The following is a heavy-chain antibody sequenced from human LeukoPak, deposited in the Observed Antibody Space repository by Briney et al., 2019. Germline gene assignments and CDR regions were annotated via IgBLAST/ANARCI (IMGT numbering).Heavy chain of an antibody. D-gene: IGHD3-10*01. J-gene: IGHJ6*03. CDR1: GFTFSSYE. Sequence: GGSLRLSCAAPGFTFSSYEMNWVRQAPGKGLEWVSYISSSGSTIYYADSVKGRFTISRDNAKNSLYLQINSLRAEDTAVYYCARRYYYGSGRGGYYYYYYMDVWGKGNTVTVSS. V-gene: IGHV3-48*03. CDR2: ISSSGSTI. CDR3: ARRYYYGSGRGGYYYYYYMDV.